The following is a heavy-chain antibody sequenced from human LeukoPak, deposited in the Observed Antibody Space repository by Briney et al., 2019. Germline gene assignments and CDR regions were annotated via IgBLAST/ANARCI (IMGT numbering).Heavy chain of an antibody. CDR2: ISGSGGST. CDR3: AKGPRITMVRGVNYYYYCMDV. V-gene: IGHV3-23*01. D-gene: IGHD3-10*01. CDR1: GFTFSSYA. Sequence: GGSLRLFCAASGFTFSSYAMSWVRQAPGKGLEWVSAISGSGGSTHYAHSPKGPFTISRDNSKNTLYLQMNSLRAEDTAVYYCAKGPRITMVRGVNYYYYCMDVWGRGTTVTVSS. J-gene: IGHJ6*02.